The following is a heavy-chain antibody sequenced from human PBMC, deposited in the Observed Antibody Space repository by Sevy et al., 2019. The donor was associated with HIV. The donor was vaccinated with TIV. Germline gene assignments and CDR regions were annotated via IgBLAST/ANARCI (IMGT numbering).Heavy chain of an antibody. CDR3: ARRGYSYGFDTDYYYYGMGV. CDR1: GGTFSSYA. Sequence: ASVKVSCKASGGTFSSYAISWVRQAPGQGLEWMGGIIPIFGTANYAQKFQGRVTITADESTSTAYMELSSLRSEDTAVYYCARRGYSYGFDTDYYYYGMGVWGQGTTVTVSS. D-gene: IGHD5-18*01. J-gene: IGHJ6*02. CDR2: IIPIFGTA. V-gene: IGHV1-69*13.